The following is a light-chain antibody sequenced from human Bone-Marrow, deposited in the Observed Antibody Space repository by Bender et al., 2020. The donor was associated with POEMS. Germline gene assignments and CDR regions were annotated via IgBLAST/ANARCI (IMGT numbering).Light chain of an antibody. V-gene: IGLV2-14*01. Sequence: QSALTQPASVSGSPGQSITITCTGTSSDIGGYNLVSWYQQYPGKAPKVIIYAVSNRPSGVSNRFSGSKSGNTASLTISGLQADDEADYYCTSYTSSTTLVFGGGTKLTVL. J-gene: IGLJ3*02. CDR2: AVS. CDR3: TSYTSSTTLV. CDR1: SSDIGGYNL.